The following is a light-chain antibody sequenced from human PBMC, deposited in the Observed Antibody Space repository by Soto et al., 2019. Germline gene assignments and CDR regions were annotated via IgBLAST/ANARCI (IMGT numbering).Light chain of an antibody. CDR2: GES. CDR1: QSVSSSY. V-gene: IGKV3-20*01. CDR3: QQYSSSPWT. Sequence: EIVLTQSPGTLSLSPGERATLSCRASQSVSSSYLAWYQQKPGQAPRLLIYGESSRATGIPDRFSGSGSGTDFTLTISRLEPEDFAVYYCQQYSSSPWTLGQGNTVELK. J-gene: IGKJ1*01.